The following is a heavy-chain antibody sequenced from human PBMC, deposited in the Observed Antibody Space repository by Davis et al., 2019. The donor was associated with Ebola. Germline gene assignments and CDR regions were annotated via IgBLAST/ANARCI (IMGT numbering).Heavy chain of an antibody. V-gene: IGHV3-53*05. D-gene: IGHD6-6*01. Sequence: PGGSLRLSCAASGFTVRNTYMSWVRQAPGKGLEWVSGIYGGDTHYADSVKGRFTISRDNSKNTLYLQMNSLRAEDTAVYYCAKLEQLGYWGQGTLVTVSS. CDR3: AKLEQLGY. CDR2: IYGGDT. CDR1: GFTVRNTY. J-gene: IGHJ4*02.